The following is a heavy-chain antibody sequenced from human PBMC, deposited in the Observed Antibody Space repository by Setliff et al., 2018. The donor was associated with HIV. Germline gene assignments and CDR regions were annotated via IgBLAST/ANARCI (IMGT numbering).Heavy chain of an antibody. D-gene: IGHD3-3*01. Sequence: PGGSLRLSCVVSGFTFSRYSMHWVRQAPGKGLEWVSRIDSDGSDTNYADSVRGRFTISRDNAKNTVYLQLTSLRAEDTAVYYCARGPQYNFWGGYLGLWGQGTLVTVSS. CDR1: GFTFSRYS. V-gene: IGHV3-74*01. CDR3: ARGPQYNFWGGYLGL. CDR2: IDSDGSDT. J-gene: IGHJ4*02.